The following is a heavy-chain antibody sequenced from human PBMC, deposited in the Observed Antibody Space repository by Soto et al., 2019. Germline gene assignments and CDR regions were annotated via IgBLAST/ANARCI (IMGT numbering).Heavy chain of an antibody. CDR1: GGTFSSHT. D-gene: IGHD4-17*01. CDR2: IIPALGTA. V-gene: IGHV1-69*08. Sequence: QDQLVQSGAEVKKPGSSVKVSCKASGGTFSSHTFGWVRQAPGQGLEWMGRIIPALGTATYAQKFQGRVTITADESATTVYMELNSLSSEDTAVYYCARPDFGDYWYFDLWGRGTLVTVSS. J-gene: IGHJ2*01. CDR3: ARPDFGDYWYFDL.